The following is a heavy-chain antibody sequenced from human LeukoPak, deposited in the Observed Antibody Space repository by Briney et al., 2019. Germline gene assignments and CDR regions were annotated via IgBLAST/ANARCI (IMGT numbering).Heavy chain of an antibody. CDR1: GFTFSSFA. V-gene: IGHV3-33*06. CDR3: AKDPGYLDQPEYYFDY. Sequence: PGGSLRLSCAASGFTFSSFAIHWVRQAPGKGLEWVAIIWFDGSNKYYADSVKGRFTISRDNSKNTLYLQMNSLRAEDTAVYYCAKDPGYLDQPEYYFDYWGQGTLVTVSS. D-gene: IGHD3-9*01. CDR2: IWFDGSNK. J-gene: IGHJ4*02.